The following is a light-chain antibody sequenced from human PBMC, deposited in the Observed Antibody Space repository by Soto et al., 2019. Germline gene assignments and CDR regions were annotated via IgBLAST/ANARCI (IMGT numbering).Light chain of an antibody. CDR1: QSISGW. CDR3: QQYAGYSRT. Sequence: DVQMTRSPSTLSPSVGDRVTITCRASQSISGWLAWYQQRPGTAPKLMIYKASTLETGVPSRFSGSGSGTEFTLTINNLQPDDFATYYCQQYAGYSRTFGQGTKVDIK. J-gene: IGKJ1*01. V-gene: IGKV1-5*03. CDR2: KAS.